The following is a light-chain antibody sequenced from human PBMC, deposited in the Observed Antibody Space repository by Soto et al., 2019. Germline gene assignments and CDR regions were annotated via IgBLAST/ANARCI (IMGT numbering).Light chain of an antibody. CDR1: QRVTSN. Sequence: EIVLPQSPAILSVSPGASSTLSGRASQRVTSNLAWYRQRPGQAPRLLIYDASSRATGIPDRFSGGGSGTDFTLTISSLEPEDFAVYYCQHRNNRPFSFGPGTKVDIK. CDR2: DAS. CDR3: QHRNNRPFS. V-gene: IGKV3-11*01. J-gene: IGKJ3*01.